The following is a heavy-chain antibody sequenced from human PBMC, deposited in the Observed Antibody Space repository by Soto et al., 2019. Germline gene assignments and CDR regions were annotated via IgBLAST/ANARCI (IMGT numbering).Heavy chain of an antibody. Sequence: EVQLVESGGGLVQPGGSLRLSCAASGFTFSSYWMTWVRQAPGKGLEWVANIKQSGSETYYVDSVKGRFTISRDDAKNSLYLQMNTLRAEDTAVYYCARGYSIDSWGQGTLVTVSS. CDR3: ARGYSIDS. J-gene: IGHJ5*01. CDR2: IKQSGSET. CDR1: GFTFSSYW. V-gene: IGHV3-7*03. D-gene: IGHD5-18*01.